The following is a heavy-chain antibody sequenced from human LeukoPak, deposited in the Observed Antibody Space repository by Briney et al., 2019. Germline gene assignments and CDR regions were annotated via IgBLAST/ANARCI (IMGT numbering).Heavy chain of an antibody. CDR1: GGTFSSYA. CDR3: VRSRTPGGYYGMDV. J-gene: IGHJ6*02. V-gene: IGHV1-69*13. CDR2: IIPIFGTA. Sequence: SVKVSCKASGGTFSSYAISWVRQAPGQGLEWMGGIIPIFGTANYAQKFQGRVTITADESTSTAYMELSSLRSEDTAVYYCVRSRTPGGYYGMDVWGQGTTVTVSS. D-gene: IGHD1-14*01.